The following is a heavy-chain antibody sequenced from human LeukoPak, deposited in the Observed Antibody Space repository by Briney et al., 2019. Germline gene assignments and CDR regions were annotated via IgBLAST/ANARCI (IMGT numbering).Heavy chain of an antibody. J-gene: IGHJ5*02. CDR1: GGSISSYY. V-gene: IGHV4-59*01. D-gene: IGHD4-11*01. CDR3: ARAYSTTLTRNWFDP. CDR2: IYYSGST. Sequence: SETLSLTCTVSGGSISSYYWSWIRQPPGKGLEWIGYIYYSGSTNYNPSLKSRVTISVDASKNQFSLKLSSVTAADTAVYYCARAYSTTLTRNWFDPWGQGTLVTVSS.